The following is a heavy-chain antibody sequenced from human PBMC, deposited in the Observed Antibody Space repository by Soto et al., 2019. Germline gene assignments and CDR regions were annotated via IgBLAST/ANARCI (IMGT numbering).Heavy chain of an antibody. CDR1: GFTFSSYW. J-gene: IGHJ4*02. D-gene: IGHD2-15*01. CDR3: VRTSLVVAAATREDY. V-gene: IGHV3-74*01. Sequence: EVQLVESGGGLVQPGGSLRLSCAASGFTFSSYWMHWVRQAPGKGLVWVSRINSDGSSTSYADSVKGRFTISRDNSTITLYLQMNSLRAEDTAVYYCVRTSLVVAAATREDYWGQGTLVTVSS. CDR2: INSDGSST.